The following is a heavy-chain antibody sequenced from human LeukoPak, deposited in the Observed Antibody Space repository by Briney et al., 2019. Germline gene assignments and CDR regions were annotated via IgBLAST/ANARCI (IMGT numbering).Heavy chain of an antibody. CDR1: GGSISCYY. J-gene: IGHJ6*02. V-gene: IGHV4-4*07. Sequence: SEALSLTCTGSGGSISCYYWSWIRQPAGKGLEWIGRIYTSGRTNYNPSLKSRVTMSVDTSKNQFSLKLSSVTAADTAVYYCARDGRTPYSGSWDLSIYYYGMDVWGQGTTDTVSS. CDR3: ARDGRTPYSGSWDLSIYYYGMDV. D-gene: IGHD6-13*01. CDR2: IYTSGRT.